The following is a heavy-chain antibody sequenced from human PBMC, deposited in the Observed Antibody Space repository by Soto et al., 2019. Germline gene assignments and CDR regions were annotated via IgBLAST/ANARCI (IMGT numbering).Heavy chain of an antibody. D-gene: IGHD3-16*01. V-gene: IGHV3-66*01. CDR3: AREFRTRGSREAFVL. Sequence: GGSLRLSCAASGFTVSSNYMSWVRQAPGKGLEWVSVTYSGGTTYYADSVKGRFIISRDNSKNTLDLQMNSLRAEDTAVYYCAREFRTRGSREAFVLGGKGKRVTV. CDR2: TYSGGTT. CDR1: GFTVSSNY. J-gene: IGHJ3*01.